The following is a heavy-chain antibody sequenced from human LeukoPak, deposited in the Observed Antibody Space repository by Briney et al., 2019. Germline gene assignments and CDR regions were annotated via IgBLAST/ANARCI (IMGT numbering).Heavy chain of an antibody. D-gene: IGHD2-21*02. Sequence: WETLSLTCTVSGGSIRSYYWSWIRPPPGKGLEWIGYIHYSGSTNYNPSLKSRVTISVDTSKKQFSLKLSSVTAADTAVYYCAGGDPAAYFQHWGQGTLVTVSS. J-gene: IGHJ1*01. CDR2: IHYSGST. CDR1: GGSIRSYY. V-gene: IGHV4-59*01. CDR3: AGGDPAAYFQH.